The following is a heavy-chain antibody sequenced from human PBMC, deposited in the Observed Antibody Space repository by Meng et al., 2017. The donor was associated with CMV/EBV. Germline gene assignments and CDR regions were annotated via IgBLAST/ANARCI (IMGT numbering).Heavy chain of an antibody. CDR2: ISSSSSYI. CDR3: ARDGIVVVVAATSYYGMDV. V-gene: IGHV3-21*01. J-gene: IGHJ6*02. D-gene: IGHD2-15*01. Sequence: GESLKISCAASGFTFSSYSMNWVRQAPGKGLEWVSSISSSSSYIYYADSVKGRFTISRDNAKSSLYLQMNSLRAEDTAVYYCARDGIVVVVAATSYYGMDVWGQGTTVTVSS. CDR1: GFTFSSYS.